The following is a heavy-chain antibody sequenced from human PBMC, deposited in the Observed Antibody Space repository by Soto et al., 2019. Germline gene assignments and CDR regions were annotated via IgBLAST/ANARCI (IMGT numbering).Heavy chain of an antibody. J-gene: IGHJ5*02. V-gene: IGHV3-23*01. CDR2: ISTSGATT. D-gene: IGHD3-3*01. CDR3: ARNNYDFWSGYYTSNWFDP. Sequence: GGSLRLSCAASGFTFSSYAMSWVRQAPGKGLEWVAHISTSGATTYYADSVKGRFTISRDNSKNTLYLQMNSLRAEDTAVYYCARNNYDFWSGYYTSNWFDPWGQGTLVTVSS. CDR1: GFTFSSYA.